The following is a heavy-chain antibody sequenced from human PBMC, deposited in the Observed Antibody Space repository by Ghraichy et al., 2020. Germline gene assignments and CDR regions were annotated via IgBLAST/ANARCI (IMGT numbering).Heavy chain of an antibody. Sequence: GGSLRLSCAASGFTFSSYAMSWVRQAPGKGLEWVSTITGSGGSSYYPDSVKGRFTIFRDNSKNTLFLQMNSLRAEDTAVYYCARDGGRAAAGTYYFDFWGLGTLVTVSS. D-gene: IGHD6-13*01. CDR1: GFTFSSYA. J-gene: IGHJ4*02. CDR3: ARDGGRAAAGTYYFDF. CDR2: ITGSGGSS. V-gene: IGHV3-23*01.